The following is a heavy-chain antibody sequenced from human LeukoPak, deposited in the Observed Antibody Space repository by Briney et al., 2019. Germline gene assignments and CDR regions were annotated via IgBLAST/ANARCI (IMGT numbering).Heavy chain of an antibody. CDR2: IGGSGGNT. Sequence: GGSLRLSCAASGFTFSSYAMNWIRQAPGKGLEWVSLIGGSGGNTYYADSVKGRFTISRDNSSNTLYLQLNSLRAEDTAVYYCAKQHCSGGSCYFLDYWGQGTLVTVSS. CDR1: GFTFSSYA. V-gene: IGHV3-23*01. D-gene: IGHD2-15*01. CDR3: AKQHCSGGSCYFLDY. J-gene: IGHJ4*02.